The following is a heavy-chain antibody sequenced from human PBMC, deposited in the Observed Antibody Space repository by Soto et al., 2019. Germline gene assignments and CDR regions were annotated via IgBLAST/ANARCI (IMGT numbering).Heavy chain of an antibody. CDR2: IWYDGSNK. CDR1: GFTFSSYG. Sequence: QVQLVESGGGVVQPGRSLRLSCAASGFTFSSYGMHWVRQAPGKGLEWVAVIWYDGSNKYYADSVKSRFTISRDNSKNTLYLQMNSLSAEDTAVYYCARESSPKYCFDYWGQGTLVTVSS. J-gene: IGHJ4*02. CDR3: ARESSPKYCFDY. D-gene: IGHD6-19*01. V-gene: IGHV3-33*01.